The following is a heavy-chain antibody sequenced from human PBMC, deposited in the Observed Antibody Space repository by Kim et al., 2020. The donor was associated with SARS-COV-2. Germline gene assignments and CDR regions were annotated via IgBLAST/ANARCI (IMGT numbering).Heavy chain of an antibody. Sequence: SETLSLTCTVSGGPISSSSYYWGWNRQPPGKGPEWIGNIYYSGSTSYNPSLNSRVIISVDTSNNQFPQNLSFVIAAATVVYYCARVLDGYNYLQDWGQGT. CDR2: IYYSGST. D-gene: IGHD5-12*01. V-gene: IGHV4-39*06. CDR1: GGPISSSSYY. CDR3: ARVLDGYNYLQD. J-gene: IGHJ4*02.